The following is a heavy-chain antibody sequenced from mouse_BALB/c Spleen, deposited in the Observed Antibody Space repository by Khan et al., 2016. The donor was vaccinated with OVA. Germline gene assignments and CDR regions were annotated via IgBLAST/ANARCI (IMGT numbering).Heavy chain of an antibody. D-gene: IGHD2-14*01. CDR1: GYTFTSYT. Sequence: QIQLVQSGAELARPGASVKMSCKASGYTFTSYTIHWIKERPGQGLEWIGYINPSNGYTNYNQRFKDKATLTTDKSSTTAYLQLSSLTSDDSAVYNCVRDGSYHRNDGWLAYWGQGTLVTVSA. V-gene: IGHV1-4*01. CDR2: INPSNGYT. CDR3: VRDGSYHRNDGWLAY. J-gene: IGHJ3*01.